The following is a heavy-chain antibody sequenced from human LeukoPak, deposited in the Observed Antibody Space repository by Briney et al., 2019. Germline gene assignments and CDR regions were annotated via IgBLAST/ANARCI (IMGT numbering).Heavy chain of an antibody. V-gene: IGHV1-18*04. D-gene: IGHD5-18*01. CDR3: ARASSGYSYGLIDY. Sequence: ASVKVSCKASGYTFTSYGISWVRQAPGQGLEWMGWISAYNGNTNYAQKLQGRVTMTTDTSTSTAYMELRSLRSHDTAVYYCARASSGYSYGLIDYWGQGTLVTVSS. CDR1: GYTFTSYG. CDR2: ISAYNGNT. J-gene: IGHJ4*02.